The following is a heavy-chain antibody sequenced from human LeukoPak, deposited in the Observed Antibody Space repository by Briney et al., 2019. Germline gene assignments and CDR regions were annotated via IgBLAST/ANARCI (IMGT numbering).Heavy chain of an antibody. J-gene: IGHJ4*02. Sequence: GGSLRLSCVASGFTLSQYGMHWVRQAPGKGLEWVAFLRFDGGDQSYADSVKGRFTISKDNSKNTLYLQMNSLRAEDTAVYYCAKSVPAIRGEIDYWGQGTLVTVSS. D-gene: IGHD3-10*01. CDR2: LRFDGGDQ. CDR1: GFTLSQYG. V-gene: IGHV3-30*02. CDR3: AKSVPAIRGEIDY.